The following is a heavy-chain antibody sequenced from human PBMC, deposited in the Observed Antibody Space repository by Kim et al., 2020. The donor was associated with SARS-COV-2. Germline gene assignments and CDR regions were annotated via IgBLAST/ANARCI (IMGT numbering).Heavy chain of an antibody. CDR3: ARVKGWRDYSNYPYYYYMDV. Sequence: ASVKVSCKASGYTFTSYDINWVRQATGQGLEWMGWMNPNSGNTGYAQKFQGRVTMTRNTSISTAYMELSSLRSEDTAVYYCARVKGWRDYSNYPYYYYMDVWGKGTTVTVSS. CDR1: GYTFTSYD. CDR2: MNPNSGNT. V-gene: IGHV1-8*01. J-gene: IGHJ6*03. D-gene: IGHD4-4*01.